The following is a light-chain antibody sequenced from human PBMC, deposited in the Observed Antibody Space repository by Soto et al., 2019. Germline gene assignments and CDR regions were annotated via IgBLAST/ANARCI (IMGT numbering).Light chain of an antibody. CDR1: QAISTY. CDR2: AAS. J-gene: IGKJ2*01. V-gene: IGKV1-9*01. CDR3: LQLHTFPRT. Sequence: DIQLTQSPSFLSASVGDRVTVTCRASQAISTYLAWYQQKPGKAHKLLIYAASTLQSGVPSRFSGSRSGTQFTLPSISLQPEDFATYYCLQLHTFPRTFGQGTKREIK.